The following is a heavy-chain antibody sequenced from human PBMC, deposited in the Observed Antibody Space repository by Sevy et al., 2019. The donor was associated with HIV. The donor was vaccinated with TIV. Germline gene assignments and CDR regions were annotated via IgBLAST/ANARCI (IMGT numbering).Heavy chain of an antibody. CDR2: FYSSGGT. J-gene: IGHJ4*02. Sequence: SETLSLTCTVSGGSISSHYWSWVRQPVGKGLEWIGHFYSSGGTDYNPSLKSRVTMSVDTSENSFFLKMASVTAADTAIYYCALIENNNVWGQGILVTVSS. V-gene: IGHV4-4*07. CDR1: GGSISSHY. D-gene: IGHD1-1*01. CDR3: ALIENNNV.